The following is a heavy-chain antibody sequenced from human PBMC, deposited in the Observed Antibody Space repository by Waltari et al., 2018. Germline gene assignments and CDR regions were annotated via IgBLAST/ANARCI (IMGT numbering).Heavy chain of an antibody. CDR2: IYYSGST. J-gene: IGHJ5*02. V-gene: IGHV4-31*03. CDR1: GGSISSGGYY. CDR3: ATGYCSGGSCYPFDP. D-gene: IGHD2-15*01. Sequence: QVQLQESGPGLVKPSQTLSLTCTVSGGSISSGGYYWSWIRQHPGKGLEWIGYIYYSGSTYYNPSLKSRVTISVDTSKNQFSLKLSSVTAADTAVYYCATGYCSGGSCYPFDPWGQGTLVTVSS.